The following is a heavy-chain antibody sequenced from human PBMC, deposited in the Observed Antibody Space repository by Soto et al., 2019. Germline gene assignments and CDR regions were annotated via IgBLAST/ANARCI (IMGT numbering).Heavy chain of an antibody. V-gene: IGHV3-23*01. D-gene: IGHD6-13*01. CDR2: ISGSRDRT. CDR1: GFSFSVYT. J-gene: IGHJ3*02. Sequence: EVQLLESGGGLVQPGGSLRLSCTASGFSFSVYTMSWVRQAPGKGLEWVSGISGSRDRTYYADSVKDRFTIARDNSKKPLYLQLHSVRAEDTVVYYCAATTMAAGLVVPTSRPFEIWCQVAMGTVSS. CDR3: AATTMAAGLVVPTSRPFEI.